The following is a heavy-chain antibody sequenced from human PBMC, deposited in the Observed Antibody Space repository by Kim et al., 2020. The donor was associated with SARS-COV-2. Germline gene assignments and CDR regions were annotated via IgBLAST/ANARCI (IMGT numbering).Heavy chain of an antibody. J-gene: IGHJ4*02. CDR3: ARATYYYDSSGYTGVDY. Sequence: FQGRVTITADESTSTAYMELSSLRSEDTAVYYCARATYYYDSSGYTGVDYWGQGTLVTVSS. V-gene: IGHV1-69*01. D-gene: IGHD3-22*01.